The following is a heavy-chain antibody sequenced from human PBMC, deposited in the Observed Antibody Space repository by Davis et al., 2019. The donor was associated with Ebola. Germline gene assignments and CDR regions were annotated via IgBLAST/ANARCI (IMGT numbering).Heavy chain of an antibody. V-gene: IGHV3-21*04. J-gene: IGHJ3*02. CDR2: ISSSSNYI. CDR1: GFIFSSYV. Sequence: GGSLRLSCAASGFIFSSYVMSWVRQAPGKGLEWVSSISSSSNYIYYADSMKGRFTISRDNAKNSLFLQMNSLRVEDSAIYYCVKDSSNIWFDIWGQGTLVTVSS. CDR3: VKDSSNIWFDI. D-gene: IGHD2/OR15-2a*01.